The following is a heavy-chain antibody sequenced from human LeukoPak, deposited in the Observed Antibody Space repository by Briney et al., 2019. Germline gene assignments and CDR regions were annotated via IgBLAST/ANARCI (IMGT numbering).Heavy chain of an antibody. D-gene: IGHD6-13*01. J-gene: IGHJ4*02. CDR2: INHSGST. V-gene: IGHV4-34*01. CDR3: ARPHGAAAGPIDY. Sequence: SESLSLTCAVYGGSFSGYYWSWIRQPPGKGLEWIGEINHSGSTNYNPSLKSRVTISVDTSKNQFSLKLSSVTAADTAVYYCARPHGAAAGPIDYWGQGTLVTVSS. CDR1: GGSFSGYY.